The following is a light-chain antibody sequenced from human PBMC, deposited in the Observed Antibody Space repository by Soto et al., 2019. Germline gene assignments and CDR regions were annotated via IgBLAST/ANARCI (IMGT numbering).Light chain of an antibody. Sequence: EIVLTQSPGTLSLSPGERATLSCRASHSVGSSHLAWYQQKPGQAPRLLIYGASSRATGVPDRFSGSGSGTDFTLTISRLEPEDSAVYYWQQNVGWTFGQGTKVEIK. J-gene: IGKJ1*01. CDR3: QQNVGWT. V-gene: IGKV3-20*01. CDR1: HSVGSSH. CDR2: GAS.